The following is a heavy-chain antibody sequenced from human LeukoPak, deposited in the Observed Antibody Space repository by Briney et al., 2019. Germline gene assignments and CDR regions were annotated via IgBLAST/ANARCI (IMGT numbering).Heavy chain of an antibody. Sequence: PGGSLRLSCAASGFTFSSYAMSWVRQAPGKGLEWVSAISGSGGSTYYADSVKGRFTISRDNSKNTLYLQMNSLRAEDTAVYYCARVMNDYGDFDDAFDIWGQGTMVTVSS. D-gene: IGHD4-17*01. V-gene: IGHV3-23*01. J-gene: IGHJ3*02. CDR2: ISGSGGST. CDR1: GFTFSSYA. CDR3: ARVMNDYGDFDDAFDI.